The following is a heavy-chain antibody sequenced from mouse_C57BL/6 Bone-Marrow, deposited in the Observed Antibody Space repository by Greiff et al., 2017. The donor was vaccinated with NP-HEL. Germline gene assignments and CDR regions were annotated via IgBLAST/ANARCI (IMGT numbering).Heavy chain of an antibody. J-gene: IGHJ4*01. CDR3: ARGGTTVVDYYAMDY. V-gene: IGHV3-1*01. CDR1: GYSITSGYD. Sequence: DVKLVESGPGMVKPSQSLSLTCTVTGYSITSGYDWHWIRHFPGNKLEWMGYISYSGSTNYNPSLKSRISITHDTSKNHFFLKLNSVTTEDTATYYCARGGTTVVDYYAMDYWGQGTSVTVSS. CDR2: ISYSGST. D-gene: IGHD1-1*01.